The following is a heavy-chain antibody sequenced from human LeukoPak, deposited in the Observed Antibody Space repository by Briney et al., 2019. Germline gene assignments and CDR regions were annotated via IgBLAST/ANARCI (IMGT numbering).Heavy chain of an antibody. CDR3: ARSHNTKNWFDP. Sequence: SETLSLTCAVYGGSFSGYYWSWIRQPPGKGLEWIGEINQSGSTNYNPSLKSRVTISVDTSKNQFSLKLSSVTAADTAVYYCARSHNTKNWFDPWGQGTLVTVSS. V-gene: IGHV4-34*01. CDR2: INQSGST. D-gene: IGHD2-2*01. J-gene: IGHJ5*02. CDR1: GGSFSGYY.